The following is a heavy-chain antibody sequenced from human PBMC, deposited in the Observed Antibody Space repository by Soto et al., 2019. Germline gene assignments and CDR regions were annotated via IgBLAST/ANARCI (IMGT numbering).Heavy chain of an antibody. CDR3: ARDYDILTGPTYYYYGMDV. CDR2: ISAYNGNT. D-gene: IGHD3-9*01. V-gene: IGHV1-18*01. J-gene: IGHJ6*02. CDR1: GYTFTSYG. Sequence: ASVKVSCKASGYTFTSYGISWVRQAPGQGLEWMGWISAYNGNTNYAQKLQGRVTMTTDTSTSTAYMELRSLRSDDTAVYYCARDYDILTGPTYYYYGMDVWGQGTTVTV.